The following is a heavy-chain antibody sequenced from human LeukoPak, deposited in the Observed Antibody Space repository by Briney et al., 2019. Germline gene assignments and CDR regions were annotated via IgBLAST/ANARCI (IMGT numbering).Heavy chain of an antibody. D-gene: IGHD3-22*01. CDR1: GYTFTSYA. CDR3: ATSYSSGYFDY. J-gene: IGHJ4*02. CDR2: INAGNGNT. Sequence: GASVKVSCKASGYTFTSYAMHWVRQAPGQRLEWMGWINAGNGNTKYSQKFQGRVTVTRDTSASTAYMELSSLRSEDTAVYYCATSYSSGYFDYWGQGTLVTVSS. V-gene: IGHV1-3*01.